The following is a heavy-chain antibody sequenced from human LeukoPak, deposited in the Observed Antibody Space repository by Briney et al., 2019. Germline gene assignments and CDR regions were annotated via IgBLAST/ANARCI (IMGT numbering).Heavy chain of an antibody. J-gene: IGHJ4*02. CDR2: INTDGSST. CDR3: ARVGSGWYYFDY. CDR1: GFTFSSYW. D-gene: IGHD6-19*01. Sequence: GGSLRLSCAASGFTFSSYWMHWVRQAPGKGLVWVPRINTDGSSTSYADSVKGRFTISRDNAKNTLYLQMNSLRAEDTAVYYCARVGSGWYYFDYWGQGTLVTVSS. V-gene: IGHV3-74*01.